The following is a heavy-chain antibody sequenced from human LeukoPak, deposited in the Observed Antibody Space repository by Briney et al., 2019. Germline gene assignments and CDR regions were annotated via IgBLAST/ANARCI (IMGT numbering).Heavy chain of an antibody. V-gene: IGHV4-4*02. J-gene: IGHJ3*02. CDR2: IYHSGST. CDR1: GGSISSSNW. CDR3: ARHSRITIFGVVIRNDAFDI. Sequence: PSGTLSLTCAVSGGSISSSNWWSWVRQPPGKGLEWIGEIYHSGSTNYNPSLKSRVTISVDTSKNQFSLKLSSVTAADTAVYYCARHSRITIFGVVIRNDAFDIWGQGTMVTVSS. D-gene: IGHD3-3*01.